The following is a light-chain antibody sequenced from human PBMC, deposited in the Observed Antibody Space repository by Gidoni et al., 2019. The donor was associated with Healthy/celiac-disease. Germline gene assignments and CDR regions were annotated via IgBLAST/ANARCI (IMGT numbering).Light chain of an antibody. Sequence: SYVLTQPPSVSVAPGKTARITCGGNNIGSKSVHWYQQKPGQAPGLVVYDDSDRPSGIPERCSGSNSGNTATLTISRVEAGDEADYYCQVWDSSSDQPVVFGGGTKLTVL. J-gene: IGLJ2*01. CDR2: DDS. CDR3: QVWDSSSDQPVV. V-gene: IGLV3-21*03. CDR1: NIGSKS.